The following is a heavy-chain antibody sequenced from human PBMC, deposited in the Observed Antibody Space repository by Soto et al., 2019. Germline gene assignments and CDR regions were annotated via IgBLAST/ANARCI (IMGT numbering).Heavy chain of an antibody. CDR2: IERDDDDK. Sequence: SGPTLVNPTETLTLTCTFSGFSLTSPGMCVSWIRQPPGKALEWLALIERDDDDKYYSTSLKTRLTISKDTRKNRVVLTMANMDPADTGTYYCARSIRGPRRFNGMDVWGQGT. J-gene: IGHJ6*02. CDR3: ARSIRGPRRFNGMDV. CDR1: GFSLTSPGMC. V-gene: IGHV2-70*13. D-gene: IGHD1-20*01.